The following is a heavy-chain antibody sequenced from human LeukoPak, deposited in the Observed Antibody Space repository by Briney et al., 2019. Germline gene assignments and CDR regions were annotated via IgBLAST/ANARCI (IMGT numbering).Heavy chain of an antibody. Sequence: GGSLRLSCAASGFTFSSYAMSWVRQAPGKGLEWVSAISGSGGSTYYAGSVKGRFTISRDNSKNTLYLQMNSLRAEDTAVYYCAKDYGSSGWGPGDYWGQGTLVTVSS. V-gene: IGHV3-23*01. CDR2: ISGSGGST. D-gene: IGHD6-19*01. CDR3: AKDYGSSGWGPGDY. J-gene: IGHJ4*02. CDR1: GFTFSSYA.